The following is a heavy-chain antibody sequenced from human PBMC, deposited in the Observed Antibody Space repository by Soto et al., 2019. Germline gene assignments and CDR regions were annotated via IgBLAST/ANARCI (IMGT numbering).Heavy chain of an antibody. CDR3: AKGSRVSSVAVVLDY. J-gene: IGHJ4*02. CDR2: ISWDGGST. D-gene: IGHD6-19*01. V-gene: IGHV3-43*01. CDR1: GFTFDDYT. Sequence: GGSLRLSCAASGFTFDDYTMHWVRQAPGKGLEWVSLISWDGGSTYYADSVKGRFTISRDNSKNSLYLQMNSLRTEDTALYYCAKGSRVSSVAVVLDYWGQGTLVTVSS.